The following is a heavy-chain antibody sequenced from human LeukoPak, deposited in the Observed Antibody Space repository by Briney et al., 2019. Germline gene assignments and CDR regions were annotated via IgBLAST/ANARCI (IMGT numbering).Heavy chain of an antibody. CDR2: MYYGGTT. V-gene: IGHV4-39*02. CDR3: ATGKYSGYYDY. D-gene: IGHD5-12*01. J-gene: IGHJ4*02. CDR1: GGSIGTDSYY. Sequence: SETLSLTCSVSGGSIGTDSYYGGWVRQPPGKGLEWIGSMYYGGTTYFNPSLKSRVTLSVDTSKNDFSLRLSSVTAADSAVYFCATGKYSGYYDYWGQGTLVTFSS.